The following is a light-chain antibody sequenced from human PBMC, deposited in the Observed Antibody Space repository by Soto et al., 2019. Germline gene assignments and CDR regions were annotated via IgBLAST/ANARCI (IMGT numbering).Light chain of an antibody. CDR1: SSDVGAYKY. CDR3: SSYTSSNSYV. V-gene: IGLV2-14*01. J-gene: IGLJ1*01. CDR2: EVS. Sequence: QSVLTQPASVSGSPGQSITISCTGTSSDVGAYKYVSWYQQHPGKAPKLMIYEVSNRPSGVSYRFSGSKSGNTASLTISGLQAEDEADYYCSSYTSSNSYVFGTGTKVTVL.